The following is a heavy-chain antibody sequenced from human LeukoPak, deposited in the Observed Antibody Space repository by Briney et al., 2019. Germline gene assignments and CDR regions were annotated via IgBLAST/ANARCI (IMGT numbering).Heavy chain of an antibody. CDR2: MNPNSGNT. CDR1: GYTFTSYD. Sequence: GASVKVSCKASGYTFTSYDINWVRQATGQGLEWMGWMNPNSGNTGYAQKFQGRVTITRNTSISTAYMELSSLRSEDTAVYYCARGYSYGPGLDYWGQGTLVTVSS. J-gene: IGHJ4*02. V-gene: IGHV1-8*03. CDR3: ARGYSYGPGLDY. D-gene: IGHD5-18*01.